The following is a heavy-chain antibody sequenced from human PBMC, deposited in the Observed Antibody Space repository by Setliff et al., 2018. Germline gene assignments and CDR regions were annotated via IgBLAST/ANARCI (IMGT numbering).Heavy chain of an antibody. Sequence: ASVKVSCKASGYTFTSFFHQWVRQAPGQGLEWLGWINSNGGSTTFAQKFQGRVTMTRDTSINTVYMELKSLTSDDSAVYYCAREVPGYSGALDFWGRGTLVTVSS. CDR2: INSNGGST. CDR3: AREVPGYSGALDF. CDR1: GYTFTSFF. V-gene: IGHV1-2*02. J-gene: IGHJ5*01. D-gene: IGHD5-12*01.